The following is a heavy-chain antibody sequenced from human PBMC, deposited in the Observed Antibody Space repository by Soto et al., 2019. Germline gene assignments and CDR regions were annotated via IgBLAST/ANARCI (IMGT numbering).Heavy chain of an antibody. CDR1: AYSFTSYW. D-gene: IGHD6-6*01. V-gene: IGHV5-10-1*01. Sequence: GESLKISCKDCAYSFTSYWISWVRQLPGRGLEWMGKIDPSDSYTSYSPSFQDHVTISVDKSVSTAYLQWSRLKASDTAIYYCARRDDSSSPPYYGMDVWGQGTTVTVSS. CDR2: IDPSDSYT. CDR3: ARRDDSSSPPYYGMDV. J-gene: IGHJ6*02.